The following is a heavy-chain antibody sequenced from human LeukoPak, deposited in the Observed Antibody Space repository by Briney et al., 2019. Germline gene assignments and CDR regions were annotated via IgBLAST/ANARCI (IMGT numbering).Heavy chain of an antibody. J-gene: IGHJ4*02. CDR3: ARDRSEGNRVPAASDY. V-gene: IGHV1-18*04. CDR2: ISAYNDNT. CDR1: GYTFTSYG. Sequence: ASVKVSSKASGYTFTSYGISWVRQAPGQRLEWMGWISAYNDNTNYAQKLQGRVTMTTDTSTSTAYMELRSLRSDDTAVYYCARDRSEGNRVPAASDYWGQGTLVTVSS. D-gene: IGHD2-2*01.